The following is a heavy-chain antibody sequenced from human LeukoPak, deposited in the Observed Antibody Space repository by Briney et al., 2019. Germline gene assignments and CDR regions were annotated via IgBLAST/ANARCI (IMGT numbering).Heavy chain of an antibody. D-gene: IGHD4-23*01. V-gene: IGHV3-74*01. J-gene: IGHJ4*02. Sequence: GGSLRLSCAASGFTFSNYAMSWVRQAPGKGLVWVSRINSDGSSTSYADSVKGRFTISRDNAKNTLYLQMNSLRAEDTAVYYCARARYGGNYYFDYWGQGTLVTVSS. CDR1: GFTFSNYA. CDR3: ARARYGGNYYFDY. CDR2: INSDGSST.